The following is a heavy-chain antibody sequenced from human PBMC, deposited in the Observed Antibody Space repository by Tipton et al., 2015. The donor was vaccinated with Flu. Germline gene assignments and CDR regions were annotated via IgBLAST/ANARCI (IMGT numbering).Heavy chain of an antibody. D-gene: IGHD6-13*01. V-gene: IGHV3-33*01. Sequence: SLRLSCAASGFTFRTNGMHWVRQAPGKGLEWVAHIRSDETTEYADSVKGRFTISRDNSKDMLYLQMNSLRVEDAAVYYCVRAIGAAGSRWGQGTLVTVSS. J-gene: IGHJ4*02. CDR1: GFTFRTNG. CDR2: IRSDETTE. CDR3: VRAIGAAGSR.